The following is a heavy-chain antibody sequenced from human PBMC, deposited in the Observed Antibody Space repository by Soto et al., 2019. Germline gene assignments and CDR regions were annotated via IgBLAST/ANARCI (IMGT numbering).Heavy chain of an antibody. J-gene: IGHJ4*02. V-gene: IGHV1-3*01. Sequence: ASVKVSCKVSGYTFTIYTLHWVRQAPGQRLEWMGWINAGNGNTKNSQRFQGRVSFTRDTSATTVSMELSSLRSEDTAVCYCARGGGSSFFDYWGQGALVTVSS. CDR2: INAGNGNT. D-gene: IGHD1-26*01. CDR1: GYTFTIYT. CDR3: ARGGGSSFFDY.